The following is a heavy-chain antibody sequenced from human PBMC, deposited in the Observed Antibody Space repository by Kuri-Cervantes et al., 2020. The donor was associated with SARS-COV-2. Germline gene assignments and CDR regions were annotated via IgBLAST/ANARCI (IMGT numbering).Heavy chain of an antibody. D-gene: IGHD2-2*01. V-gene: IGHV1-69*04. CDR3: ARDLVVPAASGTDY. Sequence: SVKVSCNASAGSFSSYAISWVRQAPGQGLEWMGRIIPILGTAKYAQKFQGRVTITADKSTSTAYMELSSLRSEDTAVYYCARDLVVPAASGTDYWGQGTLVTVSS. CDR1: AGSFSSYA. J-gene: IGHJ4*02. CDR2: IIPILGTA.